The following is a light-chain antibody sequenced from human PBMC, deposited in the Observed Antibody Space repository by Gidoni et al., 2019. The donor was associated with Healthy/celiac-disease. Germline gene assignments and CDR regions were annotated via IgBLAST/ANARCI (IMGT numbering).Light chain of an antibody. CDR2: GAS. J-gene: IGKJ4*01. CDR3: QQYGSSPLT. CDR1: QSVSSSY. V-gene: IGKV3-20*01. Sequence: EIVLTQSPATLSLSPAERATLPCRASQSVSSSYLAWYQQKPGQAPRLLIYGASSRATGIPDRFSGSGSGTDFTLTISRLEPEDFAVYYCQQYGSSPLTFGGGTKVEIK.